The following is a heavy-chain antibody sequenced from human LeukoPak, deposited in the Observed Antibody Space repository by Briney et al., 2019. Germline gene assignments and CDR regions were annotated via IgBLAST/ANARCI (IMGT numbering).Heavy chain of an antibody. Sequence: GVSVKVSCKASGYTFSGYFVHWVRQAPGQGLEWMGWINPKTGGTNYAQKFQGRVTMTRDTSISTAYMELSRLKSDDTAAYYCARDDTSGSNYWFDPWGQGTLVTVSP. J-gene: IGHJ5*02. V-gene: IGHV1-2*02. D-gene: IGHD1-26*01. CDR1: GYTFSGYF. CDR3: ARDDTSGSNYWFDP. CDR2: INPKTGGT.